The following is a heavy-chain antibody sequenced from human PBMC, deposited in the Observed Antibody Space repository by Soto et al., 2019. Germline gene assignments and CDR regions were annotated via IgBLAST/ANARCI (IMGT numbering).Heavy chain of an antibody. V-gene: IGHV1-69*13. CDR1: GGTFSSYA. CDR3: ARPNYDILTGYYYYYGMDV. Sequence: SVKVSCKASGGTFSSYAISWVRQAPGQGLEWMGGIIPIFGTANYAQKFQGRVTITADESTSTAYMELSSLRSEDTAVYYCARPNYDILTGYYYYYGMDVWGQGTTVTVSS. CDR2: IIPIFGTA. J-gene: IGHJ6*02. D-gene: IGHD3-9*01.